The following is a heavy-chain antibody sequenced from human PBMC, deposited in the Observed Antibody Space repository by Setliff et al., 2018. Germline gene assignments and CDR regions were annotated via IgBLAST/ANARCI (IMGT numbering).Heavy chain of an antibody. CDR1: AYSISSGYY. CDR2: LTHSGRT. CDR3: ARHGLQFLEWLSAFDY. J-gene: IGHJ4*02. Sequence: SSQTLSLTCAVSAYSISSGYYWGWIRQPPGKGLEWIGNLTHSGRTYYNTSLKSRVTIPVDTSKNQFSLKLTSVTAADTAVYYCARHGLQFLEWLSAFDYWGQGTLVTVSS. D-gene: IGHD3-3*01. V-gene: IGHV4-38-2*01.